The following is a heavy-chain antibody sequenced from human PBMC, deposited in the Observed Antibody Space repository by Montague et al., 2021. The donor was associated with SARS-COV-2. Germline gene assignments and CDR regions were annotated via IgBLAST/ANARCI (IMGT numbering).Heavy chain of an antibody. Sequence: SLSLSCSASGFTFSSYWMSWVRQAPGKGLEWVANIKQDGSEKYYVDSVKGRFTISRDNAKNSLYLQMNSLRAEDTAVYYCARVPSSNWYFDYWGQGTLVTVSS. D-gene: IGHD6-13*01. CDR3: ARVPSSNWYFDY. J-gene: IGHJ4*02. V-gene: IGHV3-7*01. CDR2: IKQDGSEK. CDR1: GFTFSSYW.